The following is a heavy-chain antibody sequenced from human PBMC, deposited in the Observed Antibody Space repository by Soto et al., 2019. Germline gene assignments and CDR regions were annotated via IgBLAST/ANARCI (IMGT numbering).Heavy chain of an antibody. Sequence: SQTLSLTCSVSGGSLRRGGFYSSWPRQHPGTGLEWIGNIFYSGTTYYNPSIKSRVTISVDTSKNQFSLKPSSVTAEDTAVYYCPSSSSGYQSLDFDYWGQGTLVTVSS. V-gene: IGHV4-31*03. CDR2: IFYSGTT. D-gene: IGHD3-22*01. CDR1: GGSLRRGGFY. CDR3: PSSSSGYQSLDFDY. J-gene: IGHJ4*02.